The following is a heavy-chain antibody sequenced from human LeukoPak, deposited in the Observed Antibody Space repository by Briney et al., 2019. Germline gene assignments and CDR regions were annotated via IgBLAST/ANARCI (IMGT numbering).Heavy chain of an antibody. J-gene: IGHJ4*02. V-gene: IGHV3-49*04. D-gene: IGHD3-3*01. CDR3: TRDMLRFLESTFDY. Sequence: GGSLRLSCTASGFTFGDYAMSWVRQAPGKGLEWVGFIRSKAYGGTTEYAASVKGRFTISRDDSKSIAYLQMNSLKTEDTAVYYCTRDMLRFLESTFDYWGQGTLVTVSS. CDR1: GFTFGDYA. CDR2: IRSKAYGGTT.